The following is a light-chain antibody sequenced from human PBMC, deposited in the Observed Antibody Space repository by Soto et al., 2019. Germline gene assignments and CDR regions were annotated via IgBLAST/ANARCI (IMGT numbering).Light chain of an antibody. V-gene: IGLV4-69*01. J-gene: IGLJ3*02. Sequence: QAVLTQSPSASASLGASVKLTCTLSSGHSSYAIAWHQQQPEKGPRYLMKLNSDGSHSKGDGIPDRLSGSSSGAERYLTISSLQSEDEADYYCQTWGTGIPWVFGGGTKLTVL. CDR2: LNSDGSH. CDR1: SGHSSYA. CDR3: QTWGTGIPWV.